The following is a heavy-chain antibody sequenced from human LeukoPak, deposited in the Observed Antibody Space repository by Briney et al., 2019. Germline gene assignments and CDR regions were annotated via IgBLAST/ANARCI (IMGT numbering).Heavy chain of an antibody. V-gene: IGHV4-39*07. J-gene: IGHJ3*02. CDR2: IYYSGST. Sequence: NPSETLSLTCTVSGGSISGSSYYWGWIRQPPGKGLEWIGYIYYSGSTYYNPSLKSRVTISVDTSKNQFSLKLSSVTAADTAVYYCARRRAFDIWGQGTMVTVSS. CDR1: GGSISGSSYY. CDR3: ARRRAFDI.